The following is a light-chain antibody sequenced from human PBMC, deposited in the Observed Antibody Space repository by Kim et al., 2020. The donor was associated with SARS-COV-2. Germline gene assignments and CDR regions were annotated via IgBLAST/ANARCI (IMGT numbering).Light chain of an antibody. CDR1: QYISDY. Sequence: ASLGDRVTVPCRASQYISDYVSWYQHKPGKAPNLLIYTASNLQTGVPVRFSGSGSGTDFTLTISSLQPEDLGTYYCQQTFKIPITFGQGTRLEIK. CDR3: QQTFKIPIT. V-gene: IGKV1-39*01. CDR2: TAS. J-gene: IGKJ5*01.